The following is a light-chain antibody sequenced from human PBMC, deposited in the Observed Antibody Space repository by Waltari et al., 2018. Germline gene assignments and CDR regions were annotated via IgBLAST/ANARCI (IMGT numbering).Light chain of an antibody. CDR3: LKYHHLFT. V-gene: IGKV1-33*01. CDR1: HDIRNY. Sequence: DIQMTQSPSSLSASVGDRDTITCRASHDIRNYFNWYQVKSGIVPKLLIYDASNLDPGGPSRFSASGAVTDFTFTITSLQPEDVATYYCLKYHHLFTFGPGTKVDL. J-gene: IGKJ3*01. CDR2: DAS.